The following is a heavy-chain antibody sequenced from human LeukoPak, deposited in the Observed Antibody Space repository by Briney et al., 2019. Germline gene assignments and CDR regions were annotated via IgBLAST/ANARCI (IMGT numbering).Heavy chain of an antibody. J-gene: IGHJ3*02. Sequence: PGGSLRLSCAASGFTVSSNYMSWVRQAPGKGLEWVSVIYSGGSTYYADSVKGRFTISRDNSKNTLYLQMNSLRAEDTAVYYCAKAGGSCLDAFDIWGQGTMVAVSS. D-gene: IGHD2-15*01. CDR2: IYSGGST. CDR3: AKAGGSCLDAFDI. CDR1: GFTVSSNY. V-gene: IGHV3-53*01.